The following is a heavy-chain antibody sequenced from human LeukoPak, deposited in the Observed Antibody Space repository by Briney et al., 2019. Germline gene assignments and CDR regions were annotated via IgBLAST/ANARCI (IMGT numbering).Heavy chain of an antibody. CDR1: GFTFSNYE. CDR2: ITSDGRTI. V-gene: IGHV3-48*03. Sequence: GGSLRLSCAASGFTFSNYETKWVRQAPGKGLEWVSSITSDGRTIYYADSVKGRFTISRDNAKNSLYLQMNSLRAEDTAVYSCARNYYYYMDVWGKGTTVIVSS. CDR3: ARNYYYYMDV. J-gene: IGHJ6*03.